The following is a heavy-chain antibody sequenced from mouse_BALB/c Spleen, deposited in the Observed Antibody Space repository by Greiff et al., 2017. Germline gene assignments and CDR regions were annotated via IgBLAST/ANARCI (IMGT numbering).Heavy chain of an antibody. CDR1: GYTFTSYY. CDR3: TRAYYGNYFDY. Sequence: QVHVKQSGAELVKPGASVKLSCKASGYTFTSYYMYWVKQRPGQGLEWIGEINPSNGGTNFNEKFKSKATLTVDKSSSTAYMQLSSLTSEDSAVYYCTRAYYGNYFDYWGQGTTLTVSS. CDR2: INPSNGGT. D-gene: IGHD2-10*01. J-gene: IGHJ2*01. V-gene: IGHV1S81*02.